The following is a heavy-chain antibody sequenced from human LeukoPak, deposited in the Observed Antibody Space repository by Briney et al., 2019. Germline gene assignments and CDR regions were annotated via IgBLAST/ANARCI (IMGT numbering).Heavy chain of an antibody. CDR1: GFTFSSYE. CDR3: AREVAGLDY. D-gene: IGHD6-19*01. CDR2: ISSSGSTI. J-gene: IGHJ4*02. Sequence: PGGSLRLSCAASGFTFSSYEMNWVHQAPGKGLEWVSYISSSGSTIYYADSVKGRFTISRDNAKNSLYLQMNSLRAEDTAVYYCAREVAGLDYWGQGTLVTVSS. V-gene: IGHV3-48*03.